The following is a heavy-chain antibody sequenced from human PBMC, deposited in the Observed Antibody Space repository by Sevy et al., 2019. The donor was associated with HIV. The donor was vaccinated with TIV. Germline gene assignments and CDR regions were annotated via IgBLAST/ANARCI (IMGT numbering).Heavy chain of an antibody. CDR3: ARGPSGAAAGRFDS. CDR1: GFTVSSNY. J-gene: IGHJ4*02. CDR2: INQGGNQK. Sequence: GGSLRLSCAASGFTVSSNYMSWVRQAPGKGLESVANINQGGNQKHYMDSVKGRFTISRDNAENAVYLQMNSLRVEDTAVYYCARGPSGAAAGRFDSWGQGTLVTVSS. V-gene: IGHV3-7*01. D-gene: IGHD6-13*01.